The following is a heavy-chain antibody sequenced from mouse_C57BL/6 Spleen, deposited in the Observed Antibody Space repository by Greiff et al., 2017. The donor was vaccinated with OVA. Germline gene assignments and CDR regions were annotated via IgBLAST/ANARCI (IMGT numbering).Heavy chain of an antibody. CDR1: GYAFSSSW. Sequence: VKLQQSGPELVKPGASVKISCKASGYAFSSSWMNWVKQRPGKGLEWIGRIYPGDGDTNYNGKFKGKATLTADKSSSTAYMQLSSLTSEDSAVYFCARGWDYWYFDVWGTGTTVTVSS. D-gene: IGHD4-1*01. V-gene: IGHV1-82*01. CDR2: IYPGDGDT. J-gene: IGHJ1*03. CDR3: ARGWDYWYFDV.